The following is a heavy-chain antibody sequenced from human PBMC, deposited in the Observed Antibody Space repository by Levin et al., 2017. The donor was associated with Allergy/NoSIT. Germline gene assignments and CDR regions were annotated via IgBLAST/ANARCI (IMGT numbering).Heavy chain of an antibody. J-gene: IGHJ4*02. Sequence: SQTLSLTCTVSGGSISSYYWSWFRQPLGKGLEWIGYIYYSGVSTNYNPSLKSRITISVDTSKDQFSLKLSSVTAADTAVYYCARLARDGSWPDYWGQGTLVTVSS. CDR1: GGSISSYY. CDR3: ARLARDGSWPDY. V-gene: IGHV4-59*01. CDR2: IYYSGVST. D-gene: IGHD2-15*01.